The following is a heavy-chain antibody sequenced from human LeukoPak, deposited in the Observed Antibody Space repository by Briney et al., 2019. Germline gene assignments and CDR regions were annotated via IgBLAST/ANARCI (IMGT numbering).Heavy chain of an antibody. CDR2: ISYDGSNK. Sequence: GGSLRLSCAASGFTFSSYGMHWVRQAPGKGLEWVAVISYDGSNKYYADSVKGRFTISRDNSKNTLYLQMNSLRAEDTAVYYCAKGPGQLWLHNYFDYWGQGTLVTVSS. CDR3: AKGPGQLWLHNYFDY. J-gene: IGHJ4*02. V-gene: IGHV3-30*18. D-gene: IGHD5-18*01. CDR1: GFTFSSYG.